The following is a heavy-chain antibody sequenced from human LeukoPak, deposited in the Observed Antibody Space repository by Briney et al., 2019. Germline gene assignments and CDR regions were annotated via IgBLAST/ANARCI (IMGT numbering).Heavy chain of an antibody. CDR2: IHYSGST. CDR1: GGSITGYY. V-gene: IGHV4-59*08. J-gene: IGHJ4*02. Sequence: SETLSLTCTVSGGSITGYYGSWIRQPPGKRLEYIAYIHYSGSTDYNPSLRNRVTISVDTSKNQFSLKLRSVTAADTAVYYCARLNIIGSSPVHHYDYWGQGTLVTVSS. D-gene: IGHD6-13*01. CDR3: ARLNIIGSSPVHHYDY.